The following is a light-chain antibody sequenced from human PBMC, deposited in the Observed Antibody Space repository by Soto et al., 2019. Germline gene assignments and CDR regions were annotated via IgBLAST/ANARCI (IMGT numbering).Light chain of an antibody. CDR1: KSFSSNY. V-gene: IGKV3-20*01. Sequence: EIVLTQSPGTLSVSPGERATLSCRAVKSFSSNYLAGSQQKPGRAPRLLIFGASSRATGIPDRFSGSGSGTDFTLTISRVEPEDFAVYYCQQHGGSPPITFGQGTRLEIQ. CDR2: GAS. CDR3: QQHGGSPPIT. J-gene: IGKJ5*01.